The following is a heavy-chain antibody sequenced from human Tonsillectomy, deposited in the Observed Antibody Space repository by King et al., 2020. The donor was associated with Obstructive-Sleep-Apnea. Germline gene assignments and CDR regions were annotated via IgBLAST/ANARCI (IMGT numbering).Heavy chain of an antibody. CDR2: IDPSDSYT. J-gene: IGHJ2*01. D-gene: IGHD5-18*01. CDR1: GYSFTSYW. CDR3: ARLRAGYTHFDL. V-gene: IGHV5-10-1*01. Sequence: QLVESGAEVKKPGESLRISCKGSGYSFTSYWISWVRQMPGKGLEWIGRIDPSDSYTNYSPSFQGHVTISADKSISTACLHWSSLKASDTAMYYCARLRAGYTHFDLWGRGTLFTVSS.